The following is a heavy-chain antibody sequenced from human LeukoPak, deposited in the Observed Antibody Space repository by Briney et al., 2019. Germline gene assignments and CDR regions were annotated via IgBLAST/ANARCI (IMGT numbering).Heavy chain of an antibody. Sequence: PGGSLRLSCAASGFTFSTYEMNWVRQAPGKGLEWVSYIRSSGSTIYHADSVKGRFTISRDNAKNSLYLQMNSLRAEDTAVYYCARRAWDAFDIWGQGTMVTVSS. J-gene: IGHJ3*02. CDR2: IRSSGSTI. CDR1: GFTFSTYE. V-gene: IGHV3-48*03. CDR3: ARRAWDAFDI.